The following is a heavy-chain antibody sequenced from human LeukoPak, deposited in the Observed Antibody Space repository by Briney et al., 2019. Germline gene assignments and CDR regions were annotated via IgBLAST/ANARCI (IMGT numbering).Heavy chain of an antibody. Sequence: SETLSLTCAVSGGSISSNYWNWIRQAAGKGLEWIGRIHSSGSTNYNPSLKSRVTMSVDTSKNQFSLNLSSVTAADTAVYYCARARGSWYYFDYWGQGTLVTVSS. CDR2: IHSSGST. J-gene: IGHJ4*02. V-gene: IGHV4-4*07. D-gene: IGHD6-13*01. CDR3: ARARGSWYYFDY. CDR1: GGSISSNY.